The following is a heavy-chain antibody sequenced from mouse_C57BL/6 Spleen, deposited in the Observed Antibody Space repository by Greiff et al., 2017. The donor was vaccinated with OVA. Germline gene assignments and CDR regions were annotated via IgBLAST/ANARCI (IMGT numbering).Heavy chain of an antibody. J-gene: IGHJ4*01. CDR1: GYTFTSYW. V-gene: IGHV1-69*01. D-gene: IGHD3-1*01. CDR2: IDPSDSYT. Sequence: QVQLQQPGAELVMPGASVKLSCKASGYTFTSYWMHWVKQRPGQGLEWIGEIDPSDSYTNYNQKFKGKSTLTVDKSSSTAYMQLSSLTSEDSAVDYCARGWGYLYAMDYWGQGTSVTVSS. CDR3: ARGWGYLYAMDY.